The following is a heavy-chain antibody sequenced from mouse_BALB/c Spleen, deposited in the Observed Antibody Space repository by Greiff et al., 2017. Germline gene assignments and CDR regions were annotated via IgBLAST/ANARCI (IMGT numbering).Heavy chain of an antibody. D-gene: IGHD1-1*01. Sequence: DVQLQESGPSLVKPSQTLSLTCSVTGDSITSGYWNWIRKFPGNKLEYMGYISYSGSTYYNPSLKSRISITRDTSKNQYYLQLNSVTTEDTATYYCARLYGSRRGYAMDYWGQGTSVTVSS. CDR3: ARLYGSRRGYAMDY. V-gene: IGHV3-8*02. CDR1: GDSITSGY. CDR2: ISYSGST. J-gene: IGHJ4*01.